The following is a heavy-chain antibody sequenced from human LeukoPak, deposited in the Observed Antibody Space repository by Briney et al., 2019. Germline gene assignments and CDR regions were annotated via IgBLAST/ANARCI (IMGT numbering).Heavy chain of an antibody. CDR3: ARDLEVVPAAAYYFDY. Sequence: SETLSLTCTVSGGSISSYYWSWIRQPPGKGLEWIGYIYYSGSTNYNPSLKSRVTMSVDTSKNQFSLKLSSVTAADTAVYYCARDLEVVPAAAYYFDYWGQGTLVTVSS. V-gene: IGHV4-59*12. CDR2: IYYSGST. D-gene: IGHD2-2*01. CDR1: GGSISSYY. J-gene: IGHJ4*02.